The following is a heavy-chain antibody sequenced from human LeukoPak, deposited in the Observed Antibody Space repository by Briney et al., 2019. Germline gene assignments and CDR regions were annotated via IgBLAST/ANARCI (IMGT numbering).Heavy chain of an antibody. Sequence: GGSLRLSCAASGFTFSNYAMNWVRQAPGKGLEWVSGISGNGGSTYYADSVKGRFTISRDNTKNTLYVQMNTLRAAETAIYYGALVTTDGPLDYGGQGTLVTVSS. V-gene: IGHV3-23*01. CDR2: ISGNGGST. D-gene: IGHD4-17*01. CDR3: ALVTTDGPLDY. CDR1: GFTFSNYA. J-gene: IGHJ4*02.